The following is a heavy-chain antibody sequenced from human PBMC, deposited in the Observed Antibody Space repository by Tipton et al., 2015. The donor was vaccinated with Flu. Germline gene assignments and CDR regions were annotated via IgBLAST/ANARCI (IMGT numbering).Heavy chain of an antibody. CDR1: GGSISSSSYY. V-gene: IGHV4-39*01. CDR2: ISYSGST. D-gene: IGHD6-19*01. Sequence: TLSLTCTVSGGSISSSSYYWGWIRQPPGKGLVWIGSISYSGSTYYNPSLKSRVTISVDTSKNQFSLKLSSVTAADTAVYYCARRVGVSQYSSGWYGSFDYWGQGTLVTVSS. CDR3: ARRVGVSQYSSGWYGSFDY. J-gene: IGHJ4*02.